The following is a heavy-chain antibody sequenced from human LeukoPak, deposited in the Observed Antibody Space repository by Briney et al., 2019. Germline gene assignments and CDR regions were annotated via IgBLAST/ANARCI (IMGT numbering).Heavy chain of an antibody. V-gene: IGHV1-2*02. Sequence: GASVKVSCKASGYTFTGYYMHWVRQAPGQGLEWMGWINPNSGGTNYAQKFQGRVTMTRDTSISTAYMELSRLRSDDTAVYYCARAWELHTPDAFDIWGQGTMVTVSS. CDR1: GYTFTGYY. D-gene: IGHD1-26*01. CDR2: INPNSGGT. J-gene: IGHJ3*02. CDR3: ARAWELHTPDAFDI.